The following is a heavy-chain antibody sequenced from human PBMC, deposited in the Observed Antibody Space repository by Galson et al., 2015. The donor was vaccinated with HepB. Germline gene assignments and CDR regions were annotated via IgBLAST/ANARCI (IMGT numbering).Heavy chain of an antibody. V-gene: IGHV3-11*01. CDR3: AREIWFGEFFDY. CDR1: GFTFSDYY. J-gene: IGHJ4*02. Sequence: SLRLSCAASGFTFSDYYMSWIRQAPGKGLEWVSYISSSGSTIYYADSVKGRFTISRDNAKNSLYLQMNSLRAEDTAVYYCAREIWFGEFFDYWGQGTLVTVSS. D-gene: IGHD3-10*01. CDR2: ISSSGSTI.